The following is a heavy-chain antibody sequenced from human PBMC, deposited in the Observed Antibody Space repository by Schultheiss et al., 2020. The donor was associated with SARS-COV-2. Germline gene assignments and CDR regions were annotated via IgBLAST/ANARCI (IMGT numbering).Heavy chain of an antibody. CDR3: ARERGYSGYDLVA. CDR2: IKQDGSEE. J-gene: IGHJ5*02. Sequence: GGSLRLSCAASGFSFSSYWMSWVRQAPGKGLEWVANIKQDGSEEYYVDSVKGRFTISRDNAKKSLYLQMNSLRAEDTAVYYCARERGYSGYDLVAWGQGTLVTVSS. V-gene: IGHV3-7*05. CDR1: GFSFSSYW. D-gene: IGHD5-12*01.